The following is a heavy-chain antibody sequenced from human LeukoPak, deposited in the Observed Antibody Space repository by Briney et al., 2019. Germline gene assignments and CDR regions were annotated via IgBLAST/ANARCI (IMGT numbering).Heavy chain of an antibody. CDR2: IFYSGTT. J-gene: IGHJ3*02. Sequence: SETLSLTCTVSGGSISGYYWGWIRQPPGKGLEYIGFIFYSGTTNYNPSLKSRVTISVDTSKNQFSLKLSSVTAADTAVYYCARVRDDSSGYYYFAFDIWGQGTMVTVSS. D-gene: IGHD3-22*01. CDR1: GGSISGYY. CDR3: ARVRDDSSGYYYFAFDI. V-gene: IGHV4-59*08.